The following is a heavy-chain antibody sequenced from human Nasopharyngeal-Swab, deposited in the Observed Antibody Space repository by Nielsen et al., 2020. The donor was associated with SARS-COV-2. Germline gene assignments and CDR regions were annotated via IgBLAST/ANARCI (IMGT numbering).Heavy chain of an antibody. D-gene: IGHD3-10*01. CDR1: GFTFSSYG. CDR3: ARELVRGVITGYYYGMDV. CDR2: IWYDGSNK. V-gene: IGHV3-33*01. J-gene: IGHJ6*02. Sequence: GGSLRLSCAASGFTFSSYGMHWVRQAPGKGLEWVAVIWYDGSNKYYADSVKGRFTISRDNSKNTLYLQMNSLRAENTAVYYCARELVRGVITGYYYGMDVWGQGTTVTVSS.